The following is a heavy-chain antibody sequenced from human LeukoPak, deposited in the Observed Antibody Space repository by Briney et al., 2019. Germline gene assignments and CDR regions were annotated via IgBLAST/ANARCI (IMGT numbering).Heavy chain of an antibody. CDR3: ARLRS. CDR1: GYSISSGYY. Sequence: SETLSLTCTVSGYSISSGYYWGRIRQPPGKGLEWIGSIYHSGSTYYNPSLKSRVTISVDTSKNQFSLKLSSVTAADTAVYYCARLRSWGQGTLVTVSS. CDR2: IYHSGST. V-gene: IGHV4-38-2*02. D-gene: IGHD3-10*01. J-gene: IGHJ4*02.